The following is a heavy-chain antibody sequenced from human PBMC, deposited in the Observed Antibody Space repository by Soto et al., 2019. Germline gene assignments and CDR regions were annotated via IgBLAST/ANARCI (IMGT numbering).Heavy chain of an antibody. CDR1: SGSITSSNW. CDR2: IFHNGNT. Sequence: QVQLQESGPGLVKPSGTLSLTCAVSSGSITSSNWWSWVRQPPGKGLEWIGEIFHNGNTYYNPSLKRRVTMSVDTSKNQFSLNLGSVTAADTAVYYCARRTWGMDVWGQGTTVTVSS. J-gene: IGHJ6*02. V-gene: IGHV4-4*02. D-gene: IGHD2-8*01. CDR3: ARRTWGMDV.